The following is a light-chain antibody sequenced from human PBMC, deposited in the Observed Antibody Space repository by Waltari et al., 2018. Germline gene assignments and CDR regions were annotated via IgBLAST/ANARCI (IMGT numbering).Light chain of an antibody. Sequence: QSALTQPASVSGTPGQSITIPCPVTNSDVGKYNLVPWYQHHPGEAPKLMICEVIKRPSGVSNRFSGSKSGNTASLTISGLQAEDEADYYCCSYAGSGTYVFGTGTKVTVL. CDR1: NSDVGKYNL. CDR2: EVI. V-gene: IGLV2-23*02. J-gene: IGLJ1*01. CDR3: CSYAGSGTYV.